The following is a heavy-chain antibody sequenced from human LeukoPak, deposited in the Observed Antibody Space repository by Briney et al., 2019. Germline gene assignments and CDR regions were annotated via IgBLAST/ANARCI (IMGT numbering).Heavy chain of an antibody. Sequence: GGSLRLSCEASGLTFSNYNMNWVRQAPGKGLEWVSSISTSSSYIYYADSVKGRFTISRDNAKNSLYLQMNSLRAEDTAVYYCARRAGAYSHPYDYWGQGTLVTVSS. CDR1: GLTFSNYN. V-gene: IGHV3-21*04. J-gene: IGHJ4*02. CDR2: ISTSSSYI. D-gene: IGHD4/OR15-4a*01. CDR3: ARRAGAYSHPYDY.